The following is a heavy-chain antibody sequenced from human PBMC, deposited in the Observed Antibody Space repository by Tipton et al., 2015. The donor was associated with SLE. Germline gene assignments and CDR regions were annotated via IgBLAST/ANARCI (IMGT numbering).Heavy chain of an antibody. CDR2: IYHSGST. D-gene: IGHD4-11*01. J-gene: IGHJ5*02. Sequence: TLSLTCAVSGYSISSGYYWGWIRQPPGKGLEWIGSIYHSGSTYYNPSLKGRVTISVDTSKNQFSLKLSSVTAADTAVYYCARYPESNYHWFGPWGQGALVTVSS. CDR1: GYSISSGYY. V-gene: IGHV4-38-2*01. CDR3: ARYPESNYHWFGP.